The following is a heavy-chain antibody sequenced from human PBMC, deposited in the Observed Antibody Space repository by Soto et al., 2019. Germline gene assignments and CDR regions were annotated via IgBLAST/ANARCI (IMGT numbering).Heavy chain of an antibody. J-gene: IGHJ6*03. Sequence: QVQLQESGPGLVKPSQTLSLTCTVSGGSISSGGYYWSWIRQHPGKGLEWIGYIYYSGSTYSNPSLKSRVTISVGTSKNQSSLKLSSVSAADAAVYYCARDLGPYYMDVWGKGTTVTVSS. CDR3: ARDLGPYYMDV. CDR1: GGSISSGGYY. V-gene: IGHV4-31*03. CDR2: IYYSGST.